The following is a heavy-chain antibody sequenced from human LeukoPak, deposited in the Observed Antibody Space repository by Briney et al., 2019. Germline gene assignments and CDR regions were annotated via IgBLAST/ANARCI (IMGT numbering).Heavy chain of an antibody. V-gene: IGHV3-30*02. J-gene: IGHJ4*02. D-gene: IGHD6-13*01. CDR1: GFTFSSYS. CDR2: IRYDGSNK. CDR3: AKDLWLTLYSSSWYIWGLDY. Sequence: GGSLRLSCAASGFTFSSYSMNWVRQAPGKGLEWVAFIRYDGSNKYYADSVKGRFTISRDNSKNTLYLQMNSLRAEDTAVYYCAKDLWLTLYSSSWYIWGLDYWGQGTLVTVSS.